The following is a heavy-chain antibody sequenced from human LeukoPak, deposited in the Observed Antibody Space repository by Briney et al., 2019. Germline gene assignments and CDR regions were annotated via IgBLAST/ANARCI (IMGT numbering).Heavy chain of an antibody. D-gene: IGHD1-26*01. V-gene: IGHV3-74*01. CDR2: TNNDGRIT. CDR1: GFTFSNYW. Sequence: PGGSLRLSCAASGFTFSNYWMHWVRQAPGKGLVWVSRTNNDGRITTYADSVKGRFTISRDNAKNTLYLQMNSLRAEDTAVYYCAKPDWELSFFDYWGQGTLVTVSS. J-gene: IGHJ4*02. CDR3: AKPDWELSFFDY.